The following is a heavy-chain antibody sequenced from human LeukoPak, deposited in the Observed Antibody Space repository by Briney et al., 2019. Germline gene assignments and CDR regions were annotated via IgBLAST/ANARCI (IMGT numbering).Heavy chain of an antibody. CDR3: ARDTDYGESRAYGMDV. CDR1: GFIFSDYY. CDR2: ISSSGSTI. Sequence: GGSLRLSCAASGFIFSDYYMSWTRQAPGKGLEWVSYISSSGSTIYYADSVKGRFTISRDNAKNSLYLQMNSLRAEDTAVYYCARDTDYGESRAYGMDVWGQGTTVTVSS. D-gene: IGHD4-17*01. J-gene: IGHJ6*02. V-gene: IGHV3-11*01.